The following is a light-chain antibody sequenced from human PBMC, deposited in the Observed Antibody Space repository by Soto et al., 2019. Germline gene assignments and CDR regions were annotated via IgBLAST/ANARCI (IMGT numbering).Light chain of an antibody. Sequence: DIRMTQAPSTLSASVGDRVTITCRARQSISRWLAWYQQKPGKAPKLLIYDASILESGVPSRFTGSGSGTEFTLTISSLQPDDFATYYCQQDNSYRTFGQGTKVEIK. V-gene: IGKV1-5*01. CDR1: QSISRW. CDR3: QQDNSYRT. J-gene: IGKJ1*01. CDR2: DAS.